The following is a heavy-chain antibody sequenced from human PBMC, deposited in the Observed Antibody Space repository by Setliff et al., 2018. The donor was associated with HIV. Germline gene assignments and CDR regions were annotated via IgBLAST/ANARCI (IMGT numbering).Heavy chain of an antibody. CDR2: IYHTANT. Sequence: PSETLSLTCSVFGGSISTYSYYWGWVRQPPGRGLEWIGSIYHTANTHYSPSLKSRVVISVDRPRNQLSLKVSSVTAADTAVYYCARAAMDTHNWFDPWGQGTLVTVSS. J-gene: IGHJ5*02. D-gene: IGHD5-18*01. CDR1: GGSISTYSYY. V-gene: IGHV4-39*07. CDR3: ARAAMDTHNWFDP.